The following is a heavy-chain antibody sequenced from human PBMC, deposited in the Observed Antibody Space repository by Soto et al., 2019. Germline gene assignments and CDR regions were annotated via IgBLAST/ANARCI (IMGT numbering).Heavy chain of an antibody. CDR3: TRDRGWSLLDY. Sequence: PGGSLRLSCAASGFTFTSYWMYWVRQVPGKGLVWVSRINSDGNDTSYAASVKGRFTISRDNAKNALYLQMNSLRAEDTAIYYCTRDRGWSLLDYWGQGAQVTVSS. V-gene: IGHV3-74*01. D-gene: IGHD6-19*01. CDR2: INSDGNDT. J-gene: IGHJ4*02. CDR1: GFTFTSYW.